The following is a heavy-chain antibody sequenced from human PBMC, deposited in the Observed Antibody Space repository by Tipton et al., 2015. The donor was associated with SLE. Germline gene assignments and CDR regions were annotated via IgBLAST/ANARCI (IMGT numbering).Heavy chain of an antibody. V-gene: IGHV3-53*01. CDR1: GVTVSSNY. J-gene: IGHJ4*02. CDR2: IYSGGST. D-gene: IGHD6-19*01. Sequence: SLRLSCAASGVTVSSNYMSWVRQSPGKGLEWVSTIYSGGSTFYADSVRGRFTISRDNSKNTLSLQMNSLTAEDTAVYYCARGRRAEAGTSYSFDYWGQGTLVSVSS. CDR3: ARGRRAEAGTSYSFDY.